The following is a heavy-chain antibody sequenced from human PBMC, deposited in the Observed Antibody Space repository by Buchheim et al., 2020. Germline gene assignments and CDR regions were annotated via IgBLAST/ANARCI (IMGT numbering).Heavy chain of an antibody. CDR3: GRDLSGSQDY. Sequence: EVQLEESGGGLVQPGGSLRLSCAASGFTFSTYWMHWVRQVPGKGLVWVSRTNEDVSITDYADSVKGRFTIPRDNAENTVYLHMNSLRVEDTAMYYCGRDLSGSQDYWGQGTL. CDR1: GFTFSTYW. CDR2: TNEDVSIT. J-gene: IGHJ4*02. D-gene: IGHD1-26*01. V-gene: IGHV3-74*01.